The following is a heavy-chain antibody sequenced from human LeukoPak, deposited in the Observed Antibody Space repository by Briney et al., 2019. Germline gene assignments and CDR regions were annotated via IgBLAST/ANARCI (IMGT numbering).Heavy chain of an antibody. CDR1: GGSFSGYY. CDR3: ARGFITIFGVDPFDY. V-gene: IGHV4-34*01. D-gene: IGHD3-3*01. Sequence: SETLSLTCAVYGGSFSGYYWSWLRQPPGKGLEWIGEINHSGSTNYNPSLKSRVTISVDTSKNQFSLKLSSVTAADTAVYYCARGFITIFGVDPFDYWGQGTLVTVSS. J-gene: IGHJ4*02. CDR2: INHSGST.